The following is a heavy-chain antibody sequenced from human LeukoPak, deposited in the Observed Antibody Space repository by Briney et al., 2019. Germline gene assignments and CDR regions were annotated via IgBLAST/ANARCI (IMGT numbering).Heavy chain of an antibody. J-gene: IGHJ5*02. CDR2: IIPIFGTA. CDR3: ARDREGWFDP. Sequence: SVKVSCKASGGTFSSYAISWVRQAPGQGLEWMGRIIPIFGTANYAQKFQGRVTITTDESTSTAYMELSSLRSEDTAVYCCARDREGWFDPWGQGTLVTVSS. V-gene: IGHV1-69*05. CDR1: GGTFSSYA.